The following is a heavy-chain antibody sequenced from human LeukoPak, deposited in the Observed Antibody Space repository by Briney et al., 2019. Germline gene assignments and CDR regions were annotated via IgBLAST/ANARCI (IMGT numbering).Heavy chain of an antibody. D-gene: IGHD4-17*01. J-gene: IGHJ4*02. CDR1: GGSFSGYY. CDR2: INHSGST. V-gene: IGHV4-34*01. CDR3: ARGPYGDYLNY. Sequence: PETLSLTCAVYGGSFSGYYWSWIRQPPGKGLEWIGEINHSGSTNYNPSLKSRVTISVDTSKNQFSLKLSSVTAADTAVYYCARGPYGDYLNYWGQGTLVTVSS.